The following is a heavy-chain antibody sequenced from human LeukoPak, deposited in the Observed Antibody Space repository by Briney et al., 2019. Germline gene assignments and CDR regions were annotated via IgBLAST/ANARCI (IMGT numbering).Heavy chain of an antibody. Sequence: PGGSLRLSCAASGFTFSSYAMSWVRQAPGKGLEWVSAISGSGGSTYYADSVKGRFTISRDNSKNTLYLQMNSLRAEDTAVYYCANNPQTLYYYDSSGYHQFDYWGQGTLVTVSS. CDR2: ISGSGGST. CDR1: GFTFSSYA. V-gene: IGHV3-23*01. J-gene: IGHJ4*02. CDR3: ANNPQTLYYYDSSGYHQFDY. D-gene: IGHD3-22*01.